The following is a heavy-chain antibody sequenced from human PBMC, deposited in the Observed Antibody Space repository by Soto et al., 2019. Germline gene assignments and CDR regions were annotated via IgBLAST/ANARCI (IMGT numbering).Heavy chain of an antibody. CDR1: GRIFSSFP. CDR3: ARVGSRDDYNEVVDQ. D-gene: IGHD4-4*01. CDR2: VISASGSV. J-gene: IGHJ1*01. Sequence: QVQVVQSGAEVKKPGSSVKISCKASGRIFSSFPTSWVRQVPGQGLEWMGEVISASGSVTYAPKFQGRVTMTAVNSAGIGYMELTSLRSEDTAMYYCARVGSRDDYNEVVDQWGPGTMVTGS. V-gene: IGHV1-69*06.